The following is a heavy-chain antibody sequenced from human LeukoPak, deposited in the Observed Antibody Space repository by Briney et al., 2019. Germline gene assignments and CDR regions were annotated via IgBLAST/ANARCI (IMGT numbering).Heavy chain of an antibody. V-gene: IGHV3-23*01. J-gene: IGHJ3*02. CDR1: GFTFSSYA. CDR2: ISGSGVTT. D-gene: IGHD3-10*01. Sequence: GGSLRLSCAASGFTFSSYAMSWVRQAPGKGLEWVSAISGSGVTTYYADSVKGRFTISRDNSKNTLYLQMNSLRAEDTAVYYCAKGYGSGPLNAFDIWGQGTMVTVSS. CDR3: AKGYGSGPLNAFDI.